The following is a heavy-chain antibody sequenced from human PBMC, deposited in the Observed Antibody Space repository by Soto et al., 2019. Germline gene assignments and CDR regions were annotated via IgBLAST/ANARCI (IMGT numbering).Heavy chain of an antibody. CDR1: GGSFSGYY. Sequence: SETLSLTCAVYGGSFSGYYWSWIRQPPGKGLEWIGEINHSGSTNYNPSLKSRVTISVDTSKNQFSLKLSSVTAADTAVYYCARVRAVGATTGRYFDYWGQGTLVTVSS. J-gene: IGHJ4*02. D-gene: IGHD1-26*01. V-gene: IGHV4-34*01. CDR3: ARVRAVGATTGRYFDY. CDR2: INHSGST.